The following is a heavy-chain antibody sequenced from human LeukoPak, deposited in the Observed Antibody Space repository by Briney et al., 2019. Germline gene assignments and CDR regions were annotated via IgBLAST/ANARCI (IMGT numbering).Heavy chain of an antibody. D-gene: IGHD2-8*02. CDR2: ISRSATTI. Sequence: GGSLRLSCAASGFTFSSYEMNWVRQAPGKGLEWVSSISRSATTIYYADSVKGRFTISRDNAKNSLYLQMNSLRAEDTAVYYCARDYWFAFDIWGQGTMVTVSS. CDR3: ARDYWFAFDI. J-gene: IGHJ3*02. CDR1: GFTFSSYE. V-gene: IGHV3-48*03.